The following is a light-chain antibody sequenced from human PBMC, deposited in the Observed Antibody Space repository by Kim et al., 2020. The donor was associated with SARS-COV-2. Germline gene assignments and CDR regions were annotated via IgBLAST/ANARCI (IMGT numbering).Light chain of an antibody. J-gene: IGKJ2*01. CDR2: DAS. V-gene: IGKV1-33*01. CDR1: QDISNY. Sequence: STSVGYRVTIICRASQDISNYLNWYQHKPGKAPKLLIYDASSLETGVPSRFRGSGFGTDFTFTIDNLQPEDIATYYCQQSHNLPYTFGQGTKLEI. CDR3: QQSHNLPYT.